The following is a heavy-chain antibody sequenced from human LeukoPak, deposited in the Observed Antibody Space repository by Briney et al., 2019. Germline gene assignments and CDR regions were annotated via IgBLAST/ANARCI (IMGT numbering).Heavy chain of an antibody. J-gene: IGHJ4*02. V-gene: IGHV3-30-3*01. CDR2: ISYDGSNK. D-gene: IGHD3-10*01. Sequence: GGSLRLSCAASGFIFSSQAMHWVRQAPGKGLEWVAVISYDGSNKYYADSVKGRFSISRDNSKNTLYLQMDSLRAEDTAVYYCARDGCILWFGELYWGQGTLVTVSS. CDR3: ARDGCILWFGELY. CDR1: GFIFSSQA.